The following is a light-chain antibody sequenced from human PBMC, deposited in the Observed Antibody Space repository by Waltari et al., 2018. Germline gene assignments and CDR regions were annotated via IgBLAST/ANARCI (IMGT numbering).Light chain of an antibody. J-gene: IGLJ3*02. CDR1: SGSVSTRYY. Sequence: QTVVTQEPSFSVSPGGTVTPPCGLSSGSVSTRYYPSWYQQTPGQAPRTLIYSTNTRSSGVPDRFSGSILGNKAALTITGAQADDESDYYCVLYMGSGIWVFGGGTKLTVL. CDR2: STN. V-gene: IGLV8-61*01. CDR3: VLYMGSGIWV.